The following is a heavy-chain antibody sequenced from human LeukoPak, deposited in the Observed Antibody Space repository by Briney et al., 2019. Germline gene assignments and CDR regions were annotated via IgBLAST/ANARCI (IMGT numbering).Heavy chain of an antibody. CDR1: GGTFSSYA. CDR3: ARDGDYGGNFEFDP. Sequence: ASVKVSCKASGGTFSSYAISWVRQAPGQGLEWMGGIIPIFGTANYAQKFQGRVTITRDTSASTAYMELSSLRSEDTAVYYCARDGDYGGNFEFDPWGQGTLVTVSS. D-gene: IGHD4-23*01. CDR2: IIPIFGTA. V-gene: IGHV1-69*05. J-gene: IGHJ5*02.